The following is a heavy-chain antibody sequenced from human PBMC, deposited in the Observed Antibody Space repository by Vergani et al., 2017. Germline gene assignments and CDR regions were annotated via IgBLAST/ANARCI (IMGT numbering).Heavy chain of an antibody. J-gene: IGHJ6*03. Sequence: QVQLVESGGGVVQPGTSLRLSCAASGFIFSNYAMHWVRQAPGKGLEWVAVISYNGRDKYYGDSVRGRFTISRDLSKNTLYLQLNSLTPEDTAVYFCAKDFVTRESYYYYMDVWGGGTTVTVSS. CDR1: GFIFSNYA. CDR2: ISYNGRDK. CDR3: AKDFVTRESYYYYMDV. V-gene: IGHV3-30*18. D-gene: IGHD2/OR15-2a*01.